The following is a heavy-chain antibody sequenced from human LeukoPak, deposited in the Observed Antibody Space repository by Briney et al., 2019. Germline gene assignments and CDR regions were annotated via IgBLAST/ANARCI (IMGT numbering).Heavy chain of an antibody. CDR2: IYSGGST. CDR3: ARSGTTYYYDSGSRI. J-gene: IGHJ3*02. D-gene: IGHD3-22*01. V-gene: IGHV3-53*01. CDR1: GFTVSINY. Sequence: PGGSLRLSCAASGFTVSINYMSWVRQAPGKGLEWVSVIYSGGSTYYADSVKGRFTISRDNAKNSLFLQMNSLRAEDTAVYYCARSGTTYYYDSGSRIWGQGTMVTVSS.